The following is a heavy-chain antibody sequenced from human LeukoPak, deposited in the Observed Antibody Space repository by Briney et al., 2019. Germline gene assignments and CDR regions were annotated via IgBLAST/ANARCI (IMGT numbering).Heavy chain of an antibody. CDR1: GGSISSSSYY. V-gene: IGHV4-39*01. J-gene: IGHJ4*02. CDR3: ARQVKYDYAWGSYRSSPQGFDY. D-gene: IGHD3-16*02. CDR2: IYYSGST. Sequence: SETLSLTCTVSGGSISSSSYYWGWIRQPPGKGLEWIGSIYYSGSTYYNPSLKSRVTISVDTSKNQFSLKLSSVTAADTAVYYCARQVKYDYAWGSYRSSPQGFDYWGQGTLVTVSS.